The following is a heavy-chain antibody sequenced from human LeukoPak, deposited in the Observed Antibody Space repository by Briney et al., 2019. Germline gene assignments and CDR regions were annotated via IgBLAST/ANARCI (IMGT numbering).Heavy chain of an antibody. CDR1: GFTFSSYE. J-gene: IGHJ4*02. CDR2: ISSSGSTI. D-gene: IGHD2-8*01. CDR3: AIPLEYASSGDY. V-gene: IGHV3-48*03. Sequence: GGSLRLSCAASGFTFSSYEVNWVRQAPGKGLEWVSYISSSGSTIYYADSVKGRFTISRDNAKNSLYLQMNSLRAEDTAVYYCAIPLEYASSGDYGGQGTLVTVSS.